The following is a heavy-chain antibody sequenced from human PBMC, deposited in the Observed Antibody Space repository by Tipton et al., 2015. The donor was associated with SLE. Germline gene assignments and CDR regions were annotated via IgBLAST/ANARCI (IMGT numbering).Heavy chain of an antibody. CDR2: IYYYGST. CDR1: GGSMNDYY. D-gene: IGHD6-19*01. Sequence: TLSLTCTVSGGSMNDYYWAWVRQSPGRGLEWIGYIYYYGSTYYNLSLKSRVSISVDTSKNLFSLKLSSVTAADTALYYCARCTPGIAVAGTQRRAFDIWGQGAMVTVSS. J-gene: IGHJ3*02. V-gene: IGHV4-59*12. CDR3: ARCTPGIAVAGTQRRAFDI.